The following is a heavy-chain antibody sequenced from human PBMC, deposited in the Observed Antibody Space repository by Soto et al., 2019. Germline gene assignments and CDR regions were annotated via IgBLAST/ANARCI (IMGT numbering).Heavy chain of an antibody. V-gene: IGHV4-61*01. CDR1: GGSVSSGTYY. CDR2: TYHSGST. CDR3: ARATFLVVLSGCYHFDS. D-gene: IGHD1-26*01. J-gene: IGHJ4*02. Sequence: PSETLSLTCTVSGGSVSSGTYYWSWIRQPPGKGLEWVGYTYHSGSTNYNPSLKSRVTISVDTSRNQFSLKLTSVTAADTAVYYCARATFLVVLSGCYHFDSWGQGTLVTVSS.